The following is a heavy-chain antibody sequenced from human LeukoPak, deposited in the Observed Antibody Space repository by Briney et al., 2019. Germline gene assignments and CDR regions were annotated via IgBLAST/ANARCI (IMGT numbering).Heavy chain of an antibody. CDR2: ISSSGSTI. CDR1: GFTFSSYE. J-gene: IGHJ4*02. Sequence: PGGSLRLSCAASGFTFSSYEMNWVRQAPGKGLEWVSYISSSGSTIYYADSVKGRFTISRDNAKNSLYLQMNSLRAVDTAVYYCARDWAVGYGDYLFDYWGQGTLVTVSS. D-gene: IGHD4-17*01. CDR3: ARDWAVGYGDYLFDY. V-gene: IGHV3-48*03.